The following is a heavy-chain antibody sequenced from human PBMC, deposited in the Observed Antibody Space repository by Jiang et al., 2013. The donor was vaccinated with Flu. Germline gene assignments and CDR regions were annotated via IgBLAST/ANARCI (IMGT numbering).Heavy chain of an antibody. Sequence: RLSCAASMFTFSDYAMGWVRQAPGKGLEWVSGISAGGGTTSYADSVKGRFTISRDNSKNILYLQMNSLRAEDSALYFCARRLSSSWHREDWFGPWGQGTLVTVSS. D-gene: IGHD6-13*01. J-gene: IGHJ5*02. CDR3: ARRLSSSWHREDWFGP. V-gene: IGHV3-23*01. CDR2: ISAGGGTT. CDR1: MFTFSDYA.